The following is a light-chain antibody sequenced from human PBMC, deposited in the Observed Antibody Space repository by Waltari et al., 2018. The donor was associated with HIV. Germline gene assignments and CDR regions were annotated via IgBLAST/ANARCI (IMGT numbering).Light chain of an antibody. CDR1: QGVSSW. V-gene: IGKV1D-16*01. Sequence: IQMTQSPPSLSASVGDTVTITCRASQGVSSWLAWYHHNSAEAPKPLIYAASSLQTAVPSRFSGSGAGTHFTLTISSLQTEDFATYCCQHYDTYPYTFGQGTRLAIK. CDR3: QHYDTYPYT. J-gene: IGKJ2*01. CDR2: AAS.